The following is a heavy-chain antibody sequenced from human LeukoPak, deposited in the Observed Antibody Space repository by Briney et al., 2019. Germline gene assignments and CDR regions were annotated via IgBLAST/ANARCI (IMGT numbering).Heavy chain of an antibody. CDR2: ISGSGANT. Sequence: GGSLRLSCSASGFTFSSYAMSWVRQAPGKGLEWVSTISGSGANTYYADSVRGRFTISRDNSKNTLYLHMNRLRAEDTAVYYCAKERACYTNPFYFDYWGQGTLITVSS. D-gene: IGHD3-16*02. V-gene: IGHV3-23*01. CDR1: GFTFSSYA. CDR3: AKERACYTNPFYFDY. J-gene: IGHJ4*02.